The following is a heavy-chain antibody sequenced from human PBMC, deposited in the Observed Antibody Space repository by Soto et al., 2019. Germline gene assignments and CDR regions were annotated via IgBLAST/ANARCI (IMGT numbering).Heavy chain of an antibody. V-gene: IGHV1-8*01. J-gene: IGHJ6*03. Sequence: QVQLVQSGAEVKKPGASVKVSCKASGYTFTSYDINWVRQATGQGLEWMGWMNPNSGNTGYAQKFQGRVTMTRNTSISTAYMELSSLRSEDTAVYYCATHRPSSLLYYYYMDVWGKGTTVTVSS. CDR2: MNPNSGNT. CDR1: GYTFTSYD. D-gene: IGHD2-2*01. CDR3: ATHRPSSLLYYYYMDV.